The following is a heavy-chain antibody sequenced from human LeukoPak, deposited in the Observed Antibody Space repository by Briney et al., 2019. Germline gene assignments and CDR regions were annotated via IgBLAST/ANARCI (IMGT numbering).Heavy chain of an antibody. Sequence: ASVKVSCKASGYTFTSYDINWVRQATGQGLEWMGWMNPNSGNTGYAQKFQGRVTMTRNTSISTAYMELSSLRSEDTAVYYCARDGAAAGTDLGGAFDIWGQGTMVTVSS. CDR2: MNPNSGNT. V-gene: IGHV1-8*01. D-gene: IGHD6-13*01. CDR3: ARDGAAAGTDLGGAFDI. J-gene: IGHJ3*02. CDR1: GYTFTSYD.